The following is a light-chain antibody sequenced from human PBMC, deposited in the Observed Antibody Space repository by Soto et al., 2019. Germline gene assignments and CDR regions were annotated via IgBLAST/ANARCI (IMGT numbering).Light chain of an antibody. J-gene: IGKJ5*01. CDR1: ESISSTS. CDR3: QQRSNWPPGIT. V-gene: IGKV3D-20*02. Sequence: EIVLTQSPGTLSLSLGERATLSCRASESISSTSLAWYQQKPGQAPRLLIYGASTRATGIPDRFSGSESGTDFTLTISSLEPEDFAVYYCQQRSNWPPGITFGQGTRLEIK. CDR2: GAS.